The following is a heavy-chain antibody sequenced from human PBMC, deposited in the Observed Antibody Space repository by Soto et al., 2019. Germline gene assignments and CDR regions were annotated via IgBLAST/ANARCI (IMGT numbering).Heavy chain of an antibody. CDR3: AREGGGSSSGFDY. CDR1: GFTFSSYA. Sequence: QVQLVESGGGVVQPGRSLRLSCAASGFTFSSYAMHWVRQAPGKGLEWVAVISYDGSNKYYADSVKGRFTISRDNSKNTLYLQMNSLRAEDTAVYYCAREGGGSSSGFDYWGQGTLVTVSS. V-gene: IGHV3-30-3*01. CDR2: ISYDGSNK. D-gene: IGHD6-6*01. J-gene: IGHJ4*02.